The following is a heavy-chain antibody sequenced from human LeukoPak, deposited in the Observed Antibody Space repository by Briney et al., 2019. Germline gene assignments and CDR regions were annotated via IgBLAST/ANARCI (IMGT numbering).Heavy chain of an antibody. CDR2: ISSGGSVT. CDR1: GFTFSSYG. J-gene: IGHJ4*02. V-gene: IGHV3-21*01. CDR3: ARGSGSVHY. D-gene: IGHD1-26*01. Sequence: GGSLRLSCAASGFTFSSYGMTWVRQAPGKGLEWVSSISSGGSVTYYADSVKGRFTTSRDNAKNSLYLQMNSLRAEDTAVYYCARGSGSVHYWGQGTLVTVSS.